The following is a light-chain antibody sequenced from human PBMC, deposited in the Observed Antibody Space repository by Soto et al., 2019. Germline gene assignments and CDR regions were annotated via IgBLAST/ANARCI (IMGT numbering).Light chain of an antibody. CDR3: QAWDSSTVV. CDR2: QDN. CDR1: KLGNKY. V-gene: IGLV3-1*01. J-gene: IGLJ2*01. Sequence: SYELTQPPSVSVSPGQTASITCTGDKLGNKYACWYQQKPGQSPVLVIYQDNKRPSGIPERFSGSHSGNTATLTISGTQDVDEAGYYCQAWDSSTVVFGGGTKLTVL.